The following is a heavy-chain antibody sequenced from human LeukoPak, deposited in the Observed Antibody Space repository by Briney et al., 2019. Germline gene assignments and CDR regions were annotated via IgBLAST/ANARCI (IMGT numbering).Heavy chain of an antibody. J-gene: IGHJ4*02. CDR1: GFIFSSYG. D-gene: IGHD3-10*01. V-gene: IGHV3-23*01. CDR2: ISSGGST. Sequence: SGGSLRLSCAASGFIFSSYGMSWVRQAPGKGLEWVSSISSGGSTYSADSVKGRFTISRDNSKNTLYLQMNSLRAEDTAVYYCAKTGSVRGGYWGQGTLVTVSS. CDR3: AKTGSVRGGY.